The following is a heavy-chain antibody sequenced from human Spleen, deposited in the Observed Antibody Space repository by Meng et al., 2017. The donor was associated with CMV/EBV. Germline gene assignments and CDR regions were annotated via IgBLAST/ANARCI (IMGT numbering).Heavy chain of an antibody. Sequence: QVQLVQSGAEGKKPGASLKISCKASGYIFTSYYMHWMRQAPGQGLEWVGIIKPSDGSTTYTQKFKGRVTMTWDTSTSTVYLELSSLRSDDTAVFYCAREMPHTYYFDFWGQGTLVTVSS. CDR1: GYIFTSYY. J-gene: IGHJ4*02. CDR3: AREMPHTYYFDF. CDR2: IKPSDGST. V-gene: IGHV1-46*01. D-gene: IGHD2-2*01.